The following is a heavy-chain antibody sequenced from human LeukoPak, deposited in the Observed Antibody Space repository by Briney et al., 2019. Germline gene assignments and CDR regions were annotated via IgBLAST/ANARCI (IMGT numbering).Heavy chain of an antibody. J-gene: IGHJ4*02. Sequence: ASVKVSCKASGYTFTGYYIHWVRQAPGQGVEWMGWINPNSGGTNYAQKFQGRVTMTRDTSISTAYMELSRLRSDDTAVYYCARGGGYCTNGVCFGYWGQGTLVTVSS. CDR3: ARGGGYCTNGVCFGY. CDR1: GYTFTGYY. D-gene: IGHD2-8*01. CDR2: INPNSGGT. V-gene: IGHV1-2*02.